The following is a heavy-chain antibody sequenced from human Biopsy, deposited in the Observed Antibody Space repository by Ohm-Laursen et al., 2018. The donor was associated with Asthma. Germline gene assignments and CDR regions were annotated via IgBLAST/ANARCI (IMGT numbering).Heavy chain of an antibody. D-gene: IGHD3-3*02. CDR1: GFNLNTYS. J-gene: IGHJ1*01. V-gene: IGHV3-30*03. CDR2: ISFDGSNE. Sequence: SLRLSCSASGFNLNTYSVSWVRQAPGKGLEWVAVISFDGSNEDYADSVKGRFTISRDNSKNTLFLEMNSLRAEDTAVYYCARTFHFWSPYHAEHYQLWGQGTLVTVSS. CDR3: ARTFHFWSPYHAEHYQL.